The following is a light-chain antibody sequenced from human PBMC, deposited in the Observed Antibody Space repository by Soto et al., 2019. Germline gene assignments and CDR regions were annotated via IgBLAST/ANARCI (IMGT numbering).Light chain of an antibody. CDR2: AAS. CDR1: QSITNY. CDR3: QQSYSTPWT. Sequence: DIQMTQSPSSLSASVGDRVTITCRASQSITNYLNWYQQKPVKAPKLLIYAASSLQSGVPSRFSGSESGTDFTLSISSLQPEDFATYYCQQSYSTPWTFGQGTKVEIK. J-gene: IGKJ1*01. V-gene: IGKV1-39*01.